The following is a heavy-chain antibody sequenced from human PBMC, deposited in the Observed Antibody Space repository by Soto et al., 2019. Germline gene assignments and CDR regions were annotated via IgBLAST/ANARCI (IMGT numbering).Heavy chain of an antibody. CDR1: GYTLTELS. Sequence: ASVKVSCKVSGYTLTELSMHWVRQAPGKGLEWMGGFDPEDGETIYAQKFQGRVTMTEDTSTDTAYMELSSLRSEDTAVYYCATTDILTGYDWFDPWGQGTLVTVSS. J-gene: IGHJ5*02. D-gene: IGHD3-9*01. CDR3: ATTDILTGYDWFDP. V-gene: IGHV1-24*01. CDR2: FDPEDGET.